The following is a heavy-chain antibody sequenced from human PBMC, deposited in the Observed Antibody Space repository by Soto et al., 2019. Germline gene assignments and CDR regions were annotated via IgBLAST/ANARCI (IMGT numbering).Heavy chain of an antibody. CDR2: ISNSGRIT. Sequence: PWLSXRLSCSSSVFSFFSYFSSWFRRAPGKGLEFVSGISNSGRITYYADSVNGRFTISRDYSKNTVHLQMNGLRADDTAIYYCAQAGAPYSGANIFDSRGPGTLVNV. J-gene: IGHJ4*02. V-gene: IGHV3-23*01. CDR1: VFSFFSYF. CDR3: AQAGAPYSGANIFDS. D-gene: IGHD1-26*01.